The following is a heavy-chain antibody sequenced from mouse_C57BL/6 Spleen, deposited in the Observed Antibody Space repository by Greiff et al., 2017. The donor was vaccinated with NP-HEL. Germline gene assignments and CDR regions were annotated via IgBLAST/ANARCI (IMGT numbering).Heavy chain of an antibody. D-gene: IGHD1-1*01. Sequence: VQLQQSGAELVRPGASVTLSCKASGYTFTDYEMHWVKQTPVHGLEWIGAIDPETGGTAYNQKFKGKAILTADKSSSTAYMELRSLTSEDSAVYYCTRYYYGSSYWFAYWGQGTLVTVSA. CDR1: GYTFTDYE. J-gene: IGHJ3*01. CDR3: TRYYYGSSYWFAY. CDR2: IDPETGGT. V-gene: IGHV1-15*01.